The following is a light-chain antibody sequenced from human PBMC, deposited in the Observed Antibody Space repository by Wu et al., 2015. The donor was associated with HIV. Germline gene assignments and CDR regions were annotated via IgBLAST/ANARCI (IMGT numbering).Light chain of an antibody. Sequence: EIVLTQFPGTLSLSPGERATLSCRASKSVSSSYIAWYQQKPGQAPRLLIYGVASRATGIPDRFSGSGSGTDFTLTINRLEPEDFAVYYCQQYGSSFTFGPGTKVDIK. CDR3: QQYGSSFT. CDR1: KSVSSSY. J-gene: IGKJ3*01. V-gene: IGKV3-20*01. CDR2: GVA.